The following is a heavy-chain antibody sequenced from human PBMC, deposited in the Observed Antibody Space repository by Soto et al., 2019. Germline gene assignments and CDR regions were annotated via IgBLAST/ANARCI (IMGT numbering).Heavy chain of an antibody. CDR3: AGMDVHTAVVVDY. D-gene: IGHD5-18*01. Sequence: QLQLQESGPGLVEPSEPLSLTCTVSGGSISTSGYSWGWIRQSPGKGLEWIGSVDFRGNMYYNPSLKSRVTISVETSKSQFSLKLDSVTATDTAVYYCAGMDVHTAVVVDYWGQGTLVTVSS. CDR1: GGSISTSGYS. V-gene: IGHV4-39*01. J-gene: IGHJ4*02. CDR2: VDFRGNM.